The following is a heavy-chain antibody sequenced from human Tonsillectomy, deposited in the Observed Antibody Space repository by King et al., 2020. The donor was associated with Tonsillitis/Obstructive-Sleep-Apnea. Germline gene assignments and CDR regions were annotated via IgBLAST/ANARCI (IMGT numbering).Heavy chain of an antibody. V-gene: IGHV3-33*01. D-gene: IGHD3-10*01. Sequence: VQLVESGGGVVQPGRSLRLSCAASGFTFSSYGMHWVRQAPGKGLEWVAVIWYDGSNKYYADSVKGRFTISRDNSKNTLYLQMNSLRAEDTAVYYCARDEAMVRGVITPLHYYYYYYMDVWGKGTTVTVSS. CDR3: ARDEAMVRGVITPLHYYYYYYMDV. J-gene: IGHJ6*03. CDR2: IWYDGSNK. CDR1: GFTFSSYG.